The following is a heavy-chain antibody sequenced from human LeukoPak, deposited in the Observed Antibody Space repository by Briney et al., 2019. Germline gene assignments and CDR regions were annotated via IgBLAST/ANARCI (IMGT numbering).Heavy chain of an antibody. Sequence: PSETLSLTCTVSGASVTGYYWSWIRQSPDKGLEWIGYVYYSGITNFNPSLKSRVTMSVDVHKNQFLLRLTSVTAADSAVYYCARDAGYGSNWPPRAWFAPWGQGTLVAVSS. D-gene: IGHD1-26*01. J-gene: IGHJ5*02. CDR3: ARDAGYGSNWPPRAWFAP. CDR2: VYYSGIT. CDR1: GASVTGYY. V-gene: IGHV4-59*02.